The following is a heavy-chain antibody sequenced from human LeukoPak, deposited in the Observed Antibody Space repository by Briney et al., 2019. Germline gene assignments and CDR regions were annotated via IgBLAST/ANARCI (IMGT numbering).Heavy chain of an antibody. D-gene: IGHD6-13*01. CDR2: IWYDGSNE. J-gene: IGHJ4*02. CDR3: AKDYSSSWYGFDY. Sequence: GGSLRLSCAASGFTFSSYAMHWVRQAPGRGLEWVAFIWYDGSNEYYADSVKGRFTISRDNSKNTLYLQMNSLKAEDTAVYYCAKDYSSSWYGFDYWGQGTLVTVSS. CDR1: GFTFSSYA. V-gene: IGHV3-30*02.